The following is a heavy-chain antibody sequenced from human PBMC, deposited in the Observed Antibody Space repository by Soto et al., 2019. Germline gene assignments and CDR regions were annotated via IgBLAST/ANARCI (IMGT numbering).Heavy chain of an antibody. Sequence: SLKISCAASGFTFSSYWMSWVRQAPGKGLEWVANIKQDGSEKYYVDSVKGRFTISRDNAKNSLYLQMNSLRAEDTAVYYCAREDGIAAAGRPYWGQGTLVTVSS. D-gene: IGHD6-13*01. CDR2: IKQDGSEK. CDR1: GFTFSSYW. V-gene: IGHV3-7*01. J-gene: IGHJ4*02. CDR3: AREDGIAAAGRPY.